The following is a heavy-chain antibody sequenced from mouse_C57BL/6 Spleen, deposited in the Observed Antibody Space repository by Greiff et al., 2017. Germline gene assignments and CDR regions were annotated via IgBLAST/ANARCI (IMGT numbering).Heavy chain of an antibody. CDR1: GYTFTDYY. CDR3: ERLGGIYDGYSFAY. CDR2: INPYNGGT. V-gene: IGHV1-19*01. D-gene: IGHD2-3*01. Sequence: VQLQQSGPVLVKPGASVKMSCKASGYTFTDYYMNWVKQSHGKSLEWIGVINPYNGGTSYNQKFKGKATLTVDTSSSTAYMELNSLTSEDSAVXFCERLGGIYDGYSFAYWGQGTLVTVSA. J-gene: IGHJ3*01.